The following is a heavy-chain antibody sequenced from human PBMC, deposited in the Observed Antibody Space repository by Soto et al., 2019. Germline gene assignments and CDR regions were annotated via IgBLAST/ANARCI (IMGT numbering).Heavy chain of an antibody. V-gene: IGHV5-51*01. CDR1: GYRFTNYW. CDR3: AVNSYDSSGYYFLDH. D-gene: IGHD3-22*01. J-gene: IGHJ4*02. Sequence: GESLKISCKGSGYRFTNYWIGWVLQIPWKGLEWMGIIYPGDSDTRYSPSFQGQVTISADKSINTAYLQWSSLKASDTAMYYCAVNSYDSSGYYFLDHWGQGTLVTGSS. CDR2: IYPGDSDT.